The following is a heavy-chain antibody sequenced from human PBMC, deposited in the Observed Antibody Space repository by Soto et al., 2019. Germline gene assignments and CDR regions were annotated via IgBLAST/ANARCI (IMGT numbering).Heavy chain of an antibody. CDR2: VYRTGST. J-gene: IGHJ4*02. V-gene: IGHV4-4*02. D-gene: IGHD6-13*01. CDR1: GGSISPYNW. CDR3: ARARATIAAAAIFDC. Sequence: SETLSLTCAVSGGSISPYNWWSWVRQPPGKGLEWIGEVYRTGSTNYNPSLESRLTISVDKSKNQFSLKLTSVTAADTAVYYCARARATIAAAAIFDCWGQGTQVTVSS.